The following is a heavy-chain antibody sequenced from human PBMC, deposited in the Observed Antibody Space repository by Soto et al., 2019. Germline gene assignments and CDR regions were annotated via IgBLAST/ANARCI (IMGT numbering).Heavy chain of an antibody. V-gene: IGHV1-46*01. CDR1: GDTFTSYY. CDR3: ASENSSSWYGYYFDY. J-gene: IGHJ4*02. D-gene: IGHD6-13*01. Sequence: ASVKASCKSSGDTFTSYYMHCVRQAPEQGLEWMGIINPSGGSTSYAQKFQGRVTMTRDTSTSTVYMELSSLRSEDTAVYYCASENSSSWYGYYFDYWGQGTLVTVSS. CDR2: INPSGGST.